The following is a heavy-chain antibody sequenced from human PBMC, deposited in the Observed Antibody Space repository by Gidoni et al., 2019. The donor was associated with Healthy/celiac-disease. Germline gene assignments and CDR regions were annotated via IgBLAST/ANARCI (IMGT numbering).Heavy chain of an antibody. D-gene: IGHD3-10*01. CDR2: IYWNDDK. V-gene: IGHV2-5*01. CDR1: GFSLSTSGVG. Sequence: QITLKESGPTLVKPTQTLTLTCTFPGFSLSTSGVGVGWSRQPPGKALEWLALIYWNDDKRYSPSLKSRLTITKDTSKNQVVLTMTNMDPVDTATYYCAHRSEYGSGSYYNGLLYNWFDPWGQGTLVTVSS. J-gene: IGHJ5*02. CDR3: AHRSEYGSGSYYNGLLYNWFDP.